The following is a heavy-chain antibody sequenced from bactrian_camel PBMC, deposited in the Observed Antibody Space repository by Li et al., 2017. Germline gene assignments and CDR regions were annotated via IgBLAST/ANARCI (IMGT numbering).Heavy chain of an antibody. Sequence: VQLVESGGGLVQPGGSLRLSCAAGRYTYKRNCMGWFRQRPGKDREGVAVLWIGGATTTYADSVKDRFAISRDKAKNSVYLQMNSLKPEDTAMYYCAATTLAVDCYSHAPVSHYTYWGQGTQVTVS. CDR2: LWIGGATT. D-gene: IGHD3*01. V-gene: IGHV3S40*01. J-gene: IGHJ4*01. CDR1: RYTYKRNC. CDR3: AATTLAVDCYSHAPVSHYTY.